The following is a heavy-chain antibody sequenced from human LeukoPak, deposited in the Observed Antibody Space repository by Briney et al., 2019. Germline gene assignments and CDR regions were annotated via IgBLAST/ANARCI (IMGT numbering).Heavy chain of an antibody. Sequence: SETLSLTCTVSGXSISSYYWSWIRQTPGKGLEWIGYIYYSGSPNYNPSLKSRVTMSLDTSKNQFSLRLSSVTAADTAVYYCARHGSSYSFDYWGQGTLVTVSS. D-gene: IGHD6-13*01. CDR1: GXSISSYY. V-gene: IGHV4-59*08. CDR2: IYYSGSP. CDR3: ARHGSSYSFDY. J-gene: IGHJ4*02.